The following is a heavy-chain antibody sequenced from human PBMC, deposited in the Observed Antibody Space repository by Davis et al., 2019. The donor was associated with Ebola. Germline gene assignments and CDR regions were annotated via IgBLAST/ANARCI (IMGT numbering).Heavy chain of an antibody. Sequence: KVSCKGSGYNFTSFWIGWVRQMPGKGLEWMGRIDPSDSYTNYSPSFQGHVTISADKSISTAYLQWSSLKASDTAMYYCARESITMIVVVKDYYYYGMDVWGQGTTVTVSS. J-gene: IGHJ6*02. CDR1: GYNFTSFW. CDR2: IDPSDSYT. D-gene: IGHD3-22*01. V-gene: IGHV5-10-1*01. CDR3: ARESITMIVVVKDYYYYGMDV.